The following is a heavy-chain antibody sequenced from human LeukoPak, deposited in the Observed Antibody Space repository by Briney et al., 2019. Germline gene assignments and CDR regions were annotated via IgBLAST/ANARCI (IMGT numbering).Heavy chain of an antibody. CDR2: IYSGGST. V-gene: IGHV3-53*01. D-gene: IGHD6-13*01. CDR1: GFTFSSYW. CDR3: ARIIAAADYYFDY. Sequence: GGSLRLSCVASGFTFSSYWMSWVRQAPGKGLEWVSVIYSGGSTYYADSVKGRFTISRDNSKNTLYLQMNSLRAEDTAVYYCARIIAAADYYFDYWGQGTLVTVSS. J-gene: IGHJ4*02.